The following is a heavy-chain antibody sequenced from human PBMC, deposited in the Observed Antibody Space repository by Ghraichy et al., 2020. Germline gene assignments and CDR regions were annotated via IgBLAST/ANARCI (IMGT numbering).Heavy chain of an antibody. V-gene: IGHV1-3*01. CDR1: GYTFTSYA. D-gene: IGHD3-10*01. J-gene: IGHJ6*02. CDR3: ARCRGVKEGKDYYYGMDV. CDR2: INAGNGNT. Sequence: ASVKVSCKASGYTFTSYAMHWVRQAPGQRLEWMGWINAGNGNTKYSQKFQGRVTITRDTSASTAYMELSSLRSEDTAVYYCARCRGVKEGKDYYYGMDVWGQGTTVTVSS.